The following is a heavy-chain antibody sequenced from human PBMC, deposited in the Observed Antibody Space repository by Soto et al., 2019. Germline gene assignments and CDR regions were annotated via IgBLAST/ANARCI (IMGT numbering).Heavy chain of an antibody. D-gene: IGHD3-16*01. CDR2: IVPRFDSP. CDR1: GGTFSDYA. Sequence: QVQLVQSGAEMRKPGSSLRVSCKASGGTFSDYAFSWVRQAPGQGLEGMGGIVPRFDSPNYAQKFGGRVTITADTSSSTVYMALSSLRFDDTAVYFCARDRIQLRLGKYSFNGMDVWGQGTTIIVSS. J-gene: IGHJ6*02. V-gene: IGHV1-69*06. CDR3: ARDRIQLRLGKYSFNGMDV.